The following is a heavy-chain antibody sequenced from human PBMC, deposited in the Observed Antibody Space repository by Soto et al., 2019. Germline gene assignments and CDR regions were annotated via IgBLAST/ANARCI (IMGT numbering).Heavy chain of an antibody. CDR3: TSQYCGGDCSRVDP. V-gene: IGHV3-73*02. J-gene: IGHJ5*02. Sequence: EVQLLESGGGLVQPGGSLKLSCAASGFTLSASRIHWVRQASGKGLEWVGRIRSKADSYATAYAASVKGRFTISRDDSKNTAYLQMNSLKTEDTAVYYCTSQYCGGDCSRVDPWGQGTLVTVSS. CDR1: GFTLSASR. D-gene: IGHD2-21*02. CDR2: IRSKADSYAT.